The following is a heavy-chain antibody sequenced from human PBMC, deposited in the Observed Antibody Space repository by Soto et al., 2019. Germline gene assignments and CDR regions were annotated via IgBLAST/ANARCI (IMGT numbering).Heavy chain of an antibody. V-gene: IGHV4-59*08. CDR1: GGSISSYY. Sequence: PSETLSLTCTVSGGSISSYYWSWIRQPPGKGLEWIGYIYYSGSTNYNPSLKSRVTISVDTSKNQFSLKLSSVTAADTAVYYCARHSATPQGGYWYFDLWGRGNLVTVS. J-gene: IGHJ2*01. CDR3: ARHSATPQGGYWYFDL. D-gene: IGHD2-15*01. CDR2: IYYSGST.